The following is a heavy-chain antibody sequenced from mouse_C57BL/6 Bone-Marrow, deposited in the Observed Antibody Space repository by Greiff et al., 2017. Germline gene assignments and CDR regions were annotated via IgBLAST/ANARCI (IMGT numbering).Heavy chain of an antibody. D-gene: IGHD1-1*01. CDR3: ARADYGSSFDY. J-gene: IGHJ2*01. Sequence: QVHVKQPGAELVRPGSSVKLSCKASGYTFTSYWMDWVKQRPGQGLEWIGNIYPSDSETHYNQKFKDKATLTVDKSSSTAYMQLSSLTSEDSAVYYCARADYGSSFDYWGQGTTLTVSS. V-gene: IGHV1-61*01. CDR2: IYPSDSET. CDR1: GYTFTSYW.